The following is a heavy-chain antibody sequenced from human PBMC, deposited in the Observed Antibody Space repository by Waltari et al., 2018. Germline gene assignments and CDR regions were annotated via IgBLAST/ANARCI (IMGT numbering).Heavy chain of an antibody. J-gene: IGHJ3*02. D-gene: IGHD4-17*01. CDR3: ARDEDYGGNAYAFDI. V-gene: IGHV4-4*07. CDR1: GGSISSYY. CDR2: IYTSGST. Sequence: QVQLQESGPGLVKPSETLSLTCTVSGGSISSYYWSWIRQPAGKGLEWIGRIYTSGSTNYNPSRKGRVTMPVDTSKNQFALKLSSVTAADTAVYYCARDEDYGGNAYAFDIWGQGTMVTVSS.